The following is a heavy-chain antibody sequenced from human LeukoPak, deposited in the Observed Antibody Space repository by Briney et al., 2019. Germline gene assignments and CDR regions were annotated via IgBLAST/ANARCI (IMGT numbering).Heavy chain of an antibody. CDR2: ISGDGGST. CDR1: GFAFDDYA. D-gene: IGHD5-24*01. Sequence: GGSLRLSCAASGFAFDDYAMHWVRQAPGTGLEWVSLISGDGGSTYYADSAKGRFTISRDNSKNSLYLQMNSLRTEDTALYYCAKDIRGDGYNSRFDYWGQGTLVTVSP. CDR3: AKDIRGDGYNSRFDY. V-gene: IGHV3-43*02. J-gene: IGHJ4*02.